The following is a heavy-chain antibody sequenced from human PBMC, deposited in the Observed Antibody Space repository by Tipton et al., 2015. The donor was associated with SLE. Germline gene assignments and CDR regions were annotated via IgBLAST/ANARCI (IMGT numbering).Heavy chain of an antibody. J-gene: IGHJ4*02. Sequence: LRLSCAVYGGSFSGYYWSWIRQPPGKGLEWIGEINHSGSTNYNPSLKSRVTISVDTSKNQFSLKLSSVTAADTAVYYCARGYGPVVSWGQGTPVTVSS. CDR3: ARGYGPVVS. D-gene: IGHD4-17*01. CDR2: INHSGST. V-gene: IGHV4-34*01. CDR1: GGSFSGYY.